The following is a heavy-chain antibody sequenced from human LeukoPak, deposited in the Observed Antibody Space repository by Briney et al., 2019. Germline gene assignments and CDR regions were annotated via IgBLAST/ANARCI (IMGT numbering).Heavy chain of an antibody. CDR2: IYYSGST. V-gene: IGHV4-39*01. CDR1: GGSISSSSYY. J-gene: IGHJ4*02. D-gene: IGHD2-2*01. CDR3: ARRAYCSSTSCYWNDY. Sequence: SETLSLTCTVSGGSISSSSYYWGWIRQPPGKGLEWIGSIYYSGSTYYNPSLKIRVTISVDTSKNQFSLKLSSVTAADTAVYYCARRAYCSSTSCYWNDYWGKGTLVTVSS.